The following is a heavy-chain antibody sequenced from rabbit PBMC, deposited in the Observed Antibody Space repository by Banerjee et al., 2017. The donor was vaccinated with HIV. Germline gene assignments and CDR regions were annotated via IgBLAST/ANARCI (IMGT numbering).Heavy chain of an antibody. J-gene: IGHJ4*01. CDR2: TYTDVGSI. Sequence: QSLEESGGDLVKPGASLTLTCTASGFDFSSSYWICWVRQAPGKGLEWIACTYTDVGSIVYASWAKGRFTISKTSSTTVTLQMTSLTAADTATYFCARDSAGREDFNLWGPGTLVTVS. D-gene: IGHD4-1*01. CDR1: GFDFSSSYW. V-gene: IGHV1S40*01. CDR3: ARDSAGREDFNL.